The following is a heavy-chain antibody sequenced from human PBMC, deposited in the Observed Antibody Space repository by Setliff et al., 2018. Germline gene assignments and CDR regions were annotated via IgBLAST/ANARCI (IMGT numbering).Heavy chain of an antibody. V-gene: IGHV4-39*07. CDR1: GGSISSSSYY. CDR2: IYYSGST. J-gene: IGHJ4*02. D-gene: IGHD3-3*01. Sequence: PSETLSLTCTVSGGSISSSSYYWGWIRQPPGKGLEWIGSIYYSGSTYYNPSLKSRVTISVDTSKNQFSLKLSSVTAADTAVYYCASRATYYNFWSGYYLYWGQGTLVTVS. CDR3: ASRATYYNFWSGYYLY.